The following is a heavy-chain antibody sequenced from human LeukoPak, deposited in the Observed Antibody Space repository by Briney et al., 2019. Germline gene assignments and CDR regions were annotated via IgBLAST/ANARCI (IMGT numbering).Heavy chain of an antibody. D-gene: IGHD2-2*01. CDR2: IIPIFGTA. V-gene: IGHV1-69*13. CDR3: ARGKDIVVVPAAMRKDNWFDP. J-gene: IGHJ5*02. Sequence: SVKVSCKASGGTFSSYAISWVRQAPGQGLEWMGGIIPIFGTANYAQKFQGRVTITADESTSTAYMELSSLRSEDTAVYYCARGKDIVVVPAAMRKDNWFDPWGQETLVTVSS. CDR1: GGTFSSYA.